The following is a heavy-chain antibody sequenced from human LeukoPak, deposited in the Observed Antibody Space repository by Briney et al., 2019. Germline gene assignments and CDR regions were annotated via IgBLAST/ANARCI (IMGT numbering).Heavy chain of an antibody. J-gene: IGHJ4*02. V-gene: IGHV3-64D*09. CDR2: ISRNGGST. CDR1: GFTFSSFA. CDR3: VKDLRSDFMGVLSRYLSY. Sequence: GGSLRLSCSASGFTFSSFAMHWVRQAPGKGLEYVAAISRNGGSTYYADSVKGRFTISRDNFKNTLYLQMSSLRAEDTAVYLCVKDLRSDFMGVLSRYLSYWGQGTLVTVSS. D-gene: IGHD2/OR15-2a*01.